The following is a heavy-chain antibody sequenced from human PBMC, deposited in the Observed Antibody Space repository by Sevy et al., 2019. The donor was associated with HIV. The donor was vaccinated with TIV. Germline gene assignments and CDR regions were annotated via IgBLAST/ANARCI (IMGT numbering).Heavy chain of an antibody. CDR2: INHSGST. V-gene: IGHV4-34*01. D-gene: IGHD3-3*01. Sequence: SETLSLTCAVYGGSFSGYYWSWIRQPPGKGLEWIGEINHSGSTNYNPSLKSRVTISVDTSKNQFSLKLSSVTAADTAVYYCARAPLYDFWSGYYSWAPGEYYYYGMDVWGQGTTVTVSS. J-gene: IGHJ6*02. CDR1: GGSFSGYY. CDR3: ARAPLYDFWSGYYSWAPGEYYYYGMDV.